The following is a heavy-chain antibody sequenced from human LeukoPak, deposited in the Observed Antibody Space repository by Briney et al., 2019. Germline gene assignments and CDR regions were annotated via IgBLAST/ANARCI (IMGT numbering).Heavy chain of an antibody. V-gene: IGHV4-61*02. J-gene: IGHJ4*02. CDR3: AREVERYSSGWADY. CDR2: IYTSGST. CDR1: GGSISSGSYY. Sequence: SETLSPTCTVSGGSISSGSYYWSWIRQPAGKGLEWIGRIYTSGSTNYNPSLKSRVTISVDTSKNQFSLKLSSVTAADTAVYYCAREVERYSSGWADYWGQGTLVTVSS. D-gene: IGHD6-19*01.